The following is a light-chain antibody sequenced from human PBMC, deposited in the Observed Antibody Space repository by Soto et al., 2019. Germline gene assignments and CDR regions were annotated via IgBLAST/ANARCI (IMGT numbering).Light chain of an antibody. J-gene: IGKJ4*01. Sequence: DIQMTQSPSSLSASVGDRVTITCRASQGIFNFLAWYQHKPGKLPKLLIFAASTLQSGVPSRFSGSGSGTDFTLSISNLQPEDVATYYCQNSFRAPLTFGGGTKVEIK. CDR2: AAS. CDR1: QGIFNF. CDR3: QNSFRAPLT. V-gene: IGKV1-27*01.